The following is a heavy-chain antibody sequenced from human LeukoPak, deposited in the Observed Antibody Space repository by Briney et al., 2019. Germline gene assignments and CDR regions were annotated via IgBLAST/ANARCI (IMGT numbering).Heavy chain of an antibody. CDR1: GGSISSGSYY. Sequence: SQTLSLTCTVSGGSISSGSYYWRWLRQPAGRGLEWIGRIYTSGSTNYNPSLKSRVTISVATSKNQFSLKLSSVTAADTAVYYCARDFTGSSGYYYPPEYYYYYYMDVWGKGTTVTVSS. J-gene: IGHJ6*03. CDR3: ARDFTGSSGYYYPPEYYYYYYMDV. CDR2: IYTSGST. D-gene: IGHD3-22*01. V-gene: IGHV4-61*02.